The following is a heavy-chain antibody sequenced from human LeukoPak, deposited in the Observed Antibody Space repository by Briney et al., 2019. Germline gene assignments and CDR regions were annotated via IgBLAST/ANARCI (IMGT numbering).Heavy chain of an antibody. CDR3: AKDTEPYSSKYIFDY. J-gene: IGHJ4*02. CDR2: ISGSGSST. CDR1: GFTFSSYA. V-gene: IGHV3-23*01. Sequence: GGSLRLSCAASGFTFSSYAMTWVRQVPGKGLEWVSGISGSGSSTYYADSVKGRFTISRDNSKNTLYLQMNSLRAEDTAVYYCAKDTEPYSSKYIFDYWGQGTLVTVSS. D-gene: IGHD6-13*01.